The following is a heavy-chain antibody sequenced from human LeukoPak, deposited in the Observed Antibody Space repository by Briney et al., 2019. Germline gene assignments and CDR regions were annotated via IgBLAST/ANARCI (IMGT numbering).Heavy chain of an antibody. Sequence: GGSLRLSCAASGFTFSSYGMHWVRQAPGKGLEWVAFIRYDGSNKYYADSVKDRFTISRDNSKNTLYLQMNSLRAEDTAVYYCAKDTVRPDFFDYWGQGTLVTVSS. CDR3: AKDTVRPDFFDY. V-gene: IGHV3-30*02. J-gene: IGHJ4*02. CDR2: IRYDGSNK. CDR1: GFTFSSYG. D-gene: IGHD3-10*01.